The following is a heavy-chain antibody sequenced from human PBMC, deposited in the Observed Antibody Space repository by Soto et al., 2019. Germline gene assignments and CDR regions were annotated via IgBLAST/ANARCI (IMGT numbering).Heavy chain of an antibody. J-gene: IGHJ4*02. CDR3: ASGGVAGSGTYYYDY. CDR2: INNDGSST. CDR1: GFTFSSNW. D-gene: IGHD3-10*01. Sequence: EVQLVESGGGLVQPGGSLRLSCAASGFTFSSNWMHWVRQAPGKGLVWVSRINNDGSSTSYADSVKGRLTISRDNAKNTLYLQVNSLRDEDTAVYYCASGGVAGSGTYYYDYWGRGTLVTVSS. V-gene: IGHV3-74*01.